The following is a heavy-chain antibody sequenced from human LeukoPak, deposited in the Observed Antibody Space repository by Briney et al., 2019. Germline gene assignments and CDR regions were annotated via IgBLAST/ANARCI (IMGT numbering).Heavy chain of an antibody. CDR2: ISGSGDYT. CDR3: AKDRASGSGSYSYRGFDY. Sequence: GGSLRLSCAASGFSFSNYAMSWVRQAPGRGLEWVSAISGSGDYTNYADSVKGRFTISRDNSKNTLYLQMNSLRAEDTAVYYCAKDRASGSGSYSYRGFDYWGQGTLVTVSS. J-gene: IGHJ4*02. D-gene: IGHD6-19*01. V-gene: IGHV3-23*01. CDR1: GFSFSNYA.